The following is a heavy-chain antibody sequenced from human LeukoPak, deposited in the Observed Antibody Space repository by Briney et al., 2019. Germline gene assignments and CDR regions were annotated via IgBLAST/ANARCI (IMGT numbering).Heavy chain of an antibody. CDR1: GFTFSSYG. CDR2: ISYDGSSK. D-gene: IGHD3-10*02. V-gene: IGHV3-30*03. CDR3: ARVFSPQDAFDI. J-gene: IGHJ3*02. Sequence: GGSLRLSCAASGFTFSSYGMHWVRQAPGKGLEWVAVISYDGSSKYYADSVKGRFTISRDNSKNTLYLQMNSLRAEDTAVYYCARVFSPQDAFDIWGQGTMVTVSS.